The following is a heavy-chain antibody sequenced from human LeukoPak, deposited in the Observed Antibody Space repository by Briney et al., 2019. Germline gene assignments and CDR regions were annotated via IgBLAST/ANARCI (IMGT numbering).Heavy chain of an antibody. CDR3: ARMTYGDYAGWFDP. D-gene: IGHD4-17*01. V-gene: IGHV4-59*08. CDR2: IYYSGST. J-gene: IGHJ5*02. CDR1: GDSINNYY. Sequence: SATLSLTCTVSGDSINNYYLSWIRQPPGKGLEWIGYIYYSGSTNYNPSLKSRVTISVDTSKNQFSLKLSSVTAADTAVYYCARMTYGDYAGWFDPWGQGTLVTVSS.